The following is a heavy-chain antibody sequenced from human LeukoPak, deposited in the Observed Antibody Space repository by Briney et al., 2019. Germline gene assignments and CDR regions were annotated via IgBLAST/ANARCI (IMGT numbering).Heavy chain of an antibody. Sequence: ASVKVSCKASGYTFTSYGISWVRQAPGQGLEWMGWISAYNGNTNYAQKLQGRVTMTTDTSTSTAYMELRSLRSDDTAVYYCARDGGYDILTGYYPNFDYWGQGTLVTVSS. J-gene: IGHJ4*02. D-gene: IGHD3-9*01. V-gene: IGHV1-18*04. CDR2: ISAYNGNT. CDR1: GYTFTSYG. CDR3: ARDGGYDILTGYYPNFDY.